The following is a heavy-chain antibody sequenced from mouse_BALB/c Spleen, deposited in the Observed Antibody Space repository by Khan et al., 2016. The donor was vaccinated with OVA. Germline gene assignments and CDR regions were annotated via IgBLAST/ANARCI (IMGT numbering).Heavy chain of an antibody. CDR1: GYSITSDYA. CDR3: ARKDYYDYDPFPY. Sequence: EVQLQESGPGLVKPSQSLSLTCTVTGYSITSDYARNWIRQFPGNKLEWMGFINYSGNTRFNPSLKSRTSITRDTSKNQFFLQLNSVTTEDTATYYCARKDYYDYDPFPYWGQGTLVTVSA. D-gene: IGHD2-4*01. J-gene: IGHJ3*01. CDR2: INYSGNT. V-gene: IGHV3-2*02.